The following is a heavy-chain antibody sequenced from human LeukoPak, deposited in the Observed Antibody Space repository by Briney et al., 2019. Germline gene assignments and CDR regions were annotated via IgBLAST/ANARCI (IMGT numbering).Heavy chain of an antibody. CDR3: ARNPGPGTLDN. D-gene: IGHD6-13*01. J-gene: IGHJ4*02. CDR2: ISSSGGHT. Sequence: VGSLRLSSAAPGFTFNDSNMSSIRQTPGKGLEWVSFISSSGGHTNYADSVKSRFTISRDNAKNALYLQMNSLRAEDTAVYYCARNPGPGTLDNWGQGTLVTVSS. V-gene: IGHV3-11*06. CDR1: GFTFNDSN.